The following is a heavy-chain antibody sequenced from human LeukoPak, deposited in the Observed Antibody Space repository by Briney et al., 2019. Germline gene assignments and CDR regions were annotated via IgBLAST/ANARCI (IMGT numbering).Heavy chain of an antibody. Sequence: GGSLRLSCAVSGFSVTNNYMSWVRQAPGKGLEWVANINRDGSGKYYVDSVRGRFTISRDNAKNSLYLQMNSLRAEDTAVYYCARVQTGTTNWFDPWGQGTLVTVSS. D-gene: IGHD1-1*01. CDR2: INRDGSGK. V-gene: IGHV3-7*04. CDR1: GFSVTNNY. CDR3: ARVQTGTTNWFDP. J-gene: IGHJ5*02.